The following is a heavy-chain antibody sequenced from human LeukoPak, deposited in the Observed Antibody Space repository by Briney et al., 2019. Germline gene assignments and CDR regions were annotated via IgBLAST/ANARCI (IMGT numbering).Heavy chain of an antibody. J-gene: IGHJ5*02. Sequence: SETLSLTCAVSGGSFSGYYWSWIRQPPGKGLEWIGEINHSGSTNYNPSLKSRVTISLDTSKNQFFLKLSSVTAADTAVYYCARCYYSKNRYNWFDPWGQGTLVTVSS. V-gene: IGHV4-34*01. D-gene: IGHD4-11*01. CDR2: INHSGST. CDR3: ARCYYSKNRYNWFDP. CDR1: GGSFSGYY.